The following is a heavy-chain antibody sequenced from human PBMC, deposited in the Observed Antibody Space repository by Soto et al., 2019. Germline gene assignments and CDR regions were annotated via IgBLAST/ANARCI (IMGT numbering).Heavy chain of an antibody. CDR1: GASVSGYY. CDR2: IQNGGAP. J-gene: IGHJ5*02. V-gene: IGHV4-59*02. Sequence: QVQLQETGPGLVKPSETLSLTCTVSGASVSGYYWSWIRQTPGKGLEWIGNIQNGGAPKYNPSLKSRVTISLDTSKNEFSLKIGSVTTADTAVYYCARGPQWLRSDNWFDPWGQGNLVTVSS. D-gene: IGHD5-12*01. CDR3: ARGPQWLRSDNWFDP.